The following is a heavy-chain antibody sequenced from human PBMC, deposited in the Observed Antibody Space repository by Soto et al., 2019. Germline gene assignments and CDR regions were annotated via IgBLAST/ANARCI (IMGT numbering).Heavy chain of an antibody. CDR2: IYTSGST. Sequence: PSETLSLTCTVSGGSISSYHWSWIRPPAGKGLEWIGRIYTSGSTNYNPSLKSRITMSVDASKNQFSLKRSSVTAADTAVYYCARYAVMDYYFDYWGQRTLVTVSS. J-gene: IGHJ4*02. CDR3: ARYAVMDYYFDY. D-gene: IGHD3-16*01. CDR1: GGSISSYH. V-gene: IGHV4-4*07.